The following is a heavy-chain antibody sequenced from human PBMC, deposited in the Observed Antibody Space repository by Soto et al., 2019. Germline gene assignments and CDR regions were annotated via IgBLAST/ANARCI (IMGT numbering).Heavy chain of an antibody. Sequence: AGGSLRLSCAASGFTFSSYGMHWVRQAPGKGLEWVAVISYDGSNKYYADSVKGRFTISRDNSKNTLYLQMNSLRAEDTAVYYCAKADFGGARDMDVWGKGTTVTVSS. CDR3: AKADFGGARDMDV. CDR2: ISYDGSNK. CDR1: GFTFSSYG. J-gene: IGHJ6*03. D-gene: IGHD3-3*01. V-gene: IGHV3-30*18.